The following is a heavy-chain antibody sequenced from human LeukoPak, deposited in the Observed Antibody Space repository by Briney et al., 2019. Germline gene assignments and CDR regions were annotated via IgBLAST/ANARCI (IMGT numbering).Heavy chain of an antibody. Sequence: PSETLSLTCAVYGGSFSGYYWSWIRQPPGKGLEWIGEINHNGSTNYNPSLKSRVTISVDTSKNQFSLKLSSVTAADTAVYYCARSFPGYYDFWSGYYQEYNWFDPWGQGTLVTVSS. D-gene: IGHD3-3*01. V-gene: IGHV4-34*01. J-gene: IGHJ5*02. CDR2: INHNGST. CDR3: ARSFPGYYDFWSGYYQEYNWFDP. CDR1: GGSFSGYY.